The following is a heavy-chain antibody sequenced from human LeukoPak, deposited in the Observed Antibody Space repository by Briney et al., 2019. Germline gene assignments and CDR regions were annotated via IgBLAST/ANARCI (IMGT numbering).Heavy chain of an antibody. CDR2: ISGSGGST. J-gene: IGHJ5*02. CDR3: AKVNGSSWYWFDP. D-gene: IGHD6-13*01. CDR1: GFTFSSSA. V-gene: IGHV3-23*01. Sequence: GGSLRLSCAASGFTFSSSAMSWVRKAPGKGLEWVSGISGSGGSTYYADSVKGRFTISRDNSKNTLYLQMNSLRAEDTAVYYCAKVNGSSWYWFDPWGQGTLVTVSS.